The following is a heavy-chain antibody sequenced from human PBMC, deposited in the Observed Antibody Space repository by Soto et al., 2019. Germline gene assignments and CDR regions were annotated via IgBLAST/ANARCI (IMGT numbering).Heavy chain of an antibody. CDR3: ARAPGYSSGWRDWAKPTPYGMDV. CDR2: IYSGGST. Sequence: EVQLVESGGGLVQPGGSLRLSCAASGFTVSSNYMSWVRQAPGKGLEWVSVIYSGGSTYYADSVKGRFTISRHNSKNTLYLQMNSLRAEDTAVYYCARAPGYSSGWRDWAKPTPYGMDVWGQGTTVTVSS. J-gene: IGHJ6*02. CDR1: GFTVSSNY. D-gene: IGHD6-19*01. V-gene: IGHV3-53*04.